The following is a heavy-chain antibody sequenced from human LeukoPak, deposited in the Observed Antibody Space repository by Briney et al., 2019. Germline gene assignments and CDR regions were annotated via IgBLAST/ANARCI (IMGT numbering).Heavy chain of an antibody. V-gene: IGHV4-39*01. CDR1: GGSISSSSYY. CDR3: ARHQLLFGEFLAGSYTRGRNWFDP. D-gene: IGHD3-10*01. J-gene: IGHJ5*02. Sequence: SETLSLTCTVSGGSISSSSYYWGWIRQPPGKGLEWIGSIYYSGSTYYNPSLKSRVTISVDTSKNQFSLKLSSVTASDTAVYYCARHQLLFGEFLAGSYTRGRNWFDPWGQGTLVTVSS. CDR2: IYYSGST.